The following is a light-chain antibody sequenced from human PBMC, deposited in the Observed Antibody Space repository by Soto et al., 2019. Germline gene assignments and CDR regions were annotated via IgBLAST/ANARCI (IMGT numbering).Light chain of an antibody. CDR1: QSVTSN. J-gene: IGKJ4*01. Sequence: EIVMTQSPATLSVSPGERATLSCRASQSVTSNLAWHQQKPGQAPRLLIYVASTRATGIPARFSGSGSETEFTLTISSLQPEDFAVYYCQQYQSWPLTFGGGSKVEI. CDR2: VAS. CDR3: QQYQSWPLT. V-gene: IGKV3-15*01.